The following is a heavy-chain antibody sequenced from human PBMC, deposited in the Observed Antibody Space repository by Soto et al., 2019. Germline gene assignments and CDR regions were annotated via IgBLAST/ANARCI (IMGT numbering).Heavy chain of an antibody. V-gene: IGHV1-69*06. CDR1: GDTFSRFT. J-gene: IGHJ4*02. CDR2: IIPMYGTA. D-gene: IGHD2-8*01. Sequence: QVQLVQSGAEVKKPGSSVMVSCKASGDTFSRFTLTWVRQAPGQGLEWMGGIIPMYGTANYAQKFQGRVTITADKSTSTAYMELSSLRSEDTAVYYCASDHCTNDICYRTFDYWGQGTLVTVSS. CDR3: ASDHCTNDICYRTFDY.